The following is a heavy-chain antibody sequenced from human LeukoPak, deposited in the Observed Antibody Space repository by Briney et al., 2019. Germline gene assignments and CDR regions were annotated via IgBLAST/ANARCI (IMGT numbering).Heavy chain of an antibody. D-gene: IGHD3-9*01. Sequence: SETLSLTCTVSGGSISSYYWSWIRQPPGKGLEWIGCIYYSGSTNYNPSLKSRVTISVDTSKNQFSLKLSSVTAADTAVYYCASTDILTGYYTQPSYYFDYWGQGTLVTVSS. CDR1: GGSISSYY. V-gene: IGHV4-59*08. J-gene: IGHJ4*02. CDR2: IYYSGST. CDR3: ASTDILTGYYTQPSYYFDY.